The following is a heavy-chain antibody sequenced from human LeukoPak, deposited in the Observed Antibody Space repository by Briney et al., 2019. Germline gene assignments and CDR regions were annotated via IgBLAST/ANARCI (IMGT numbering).Heavy chain of an antibody. CDR3: ASGNYGQFDY. J-gene: IGHJ4*02. CDR1: GFTFSDYY. D-gene: IGHD3-10*01. Sequence: GESLRLSCAASGFTFSDYYMSWIRQAPGKGPEWISYISGTGSTIYHADSVKGRFTISRDNAKNSLYLQMNSLRAEDTAVYYCASGNYGQFDYWGQGTLVTVSS. V-gene: IGHV3-11*04. CDR2: ISGTGSTI.